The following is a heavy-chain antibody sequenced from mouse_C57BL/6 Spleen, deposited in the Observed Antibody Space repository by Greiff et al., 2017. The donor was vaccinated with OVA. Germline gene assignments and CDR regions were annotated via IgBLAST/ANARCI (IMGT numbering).Heavy chain of an antibody. CDR2: IYPSDSET. V-gene: IGHV1-61*01. Sequence: QVQLQQPGAELVRPGSSVKLSCKASGYTFTSYWMDWVKQRPGQGLEWIGNIYPSDSETHYNQKFKDKATLTVDKSSSTAYMQLSSLTSEDSAVYYCARSEWYYAMDYWGQGTSVTVSS. J-gene: IGHJ4*01. CDR3: ARSEWYYAMDY. CDR1: GYTFTSYW. D-gene: IGHD1-3*01.